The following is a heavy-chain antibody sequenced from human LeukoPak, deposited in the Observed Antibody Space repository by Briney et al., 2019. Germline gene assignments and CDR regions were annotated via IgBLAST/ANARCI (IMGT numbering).Heavy chain of an antibody. CDR1: GGSITSHY. Sequence: SETLSLTCTVSGGSITSHYWSWIRQPPGKGLEWIGYIFEGRRTNYSPYFKSRVAISGDTSKNQFSLRLSSVTAADTAVYYCARVVCSSTSCPRGNAFDIWGQGTMVTVSS. J-gene: IGHJ3*02. D-gene: IGHD2-2*01. V-gene: IGHV4-59*11. CDR2: IFEGRRT. CDR3: ARVVCSSTSCPRGNAFDI.